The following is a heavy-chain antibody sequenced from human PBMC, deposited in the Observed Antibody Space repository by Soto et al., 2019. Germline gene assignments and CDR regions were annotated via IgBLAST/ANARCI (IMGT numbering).Heavy chain of an antibody. CDR1: GFSFSSIGEG. J-gene: IGHJ6*02. Sequence: QITLKESGPPLVKPTQTLTLTCTFPGFSFSSIGEGVGWIRQPPGKDLEWLALIYWDDDKRYSPSLKSRLTITKDTSKNQVVLTMTNMDPVDTATYYCVQSRCGGDCLQSYSSHSYYGLNVWGLGTTVSVSS. D-gene: IGHD2-21*02. CDR3: VQSRCGGDCLQSYSSHSYYGLNV. CDR2: IYWDDDK. V-gene: IGHV2-5*02.